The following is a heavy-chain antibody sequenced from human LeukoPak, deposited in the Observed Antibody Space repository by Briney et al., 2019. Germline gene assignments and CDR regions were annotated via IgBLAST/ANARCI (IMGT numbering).Heavy chain of an antibody. D-gene: IGHD2-2*01. J-gene: IGHJ5*02. CDR2: IYYSGST. CDR3: ARIVVVPAAPGGWFDP. Sequence: SETLSLTCTVFGGSINSNNYYWGWIRQPPGKGLEWIGTIYYSGSTYYNPSLTSRVKISIDTSKSQFSLKLSSVTAADTAVYYCARIVVVPAAPGGWFDPWGQGTLVTVSS. V-gene: IGHV4-39*07. CDR1: GGSINSNNYY.